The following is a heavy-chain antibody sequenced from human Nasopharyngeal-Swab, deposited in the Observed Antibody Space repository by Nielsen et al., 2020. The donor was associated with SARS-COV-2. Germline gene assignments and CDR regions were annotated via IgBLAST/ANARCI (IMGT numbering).Heavy chain of an antibody. V-gene: IGHV1-69*04. CDR3: AREAWGSAMDMNWFDP. CDR1: GGTFSSHA. J-gene: IGHJ5*02. D-gene: IGHD5-18*01. CDR2: IIPILGIA. Sequence: SVKVSCKASGGTFSSHAISWVRQAPGQGLEWMGRIIPILGIANYAQKFQGRVTITADKSTSTAYMELSSLRSEDTAVYYCAREAWGSAMDMNWFDPWGQGTLVTVSS.